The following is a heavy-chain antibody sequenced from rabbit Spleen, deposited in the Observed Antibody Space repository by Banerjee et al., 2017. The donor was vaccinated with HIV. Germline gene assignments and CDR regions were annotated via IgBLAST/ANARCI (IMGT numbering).Heavy chain of an antibody. Sequence: QQQLEESGGGLVQPEGSLTLTCTASGFDFSTYSMSWVRQAPGKGLEWIGYIVPIFGVTYYANWVNGRFTISSHNAQNTLYLQLNSLTAADTATYFCVREAGYGGYGDGNLWGQGTLVTVS. V-gene: IGHV1S47*01. CDR2: IVPIFGVT. CDR3: VREAGYGGYGDGNL. J-gene: IGHJ4*01. CDR1: GFDFSTYS. D-gene: IGHD6-1*01.